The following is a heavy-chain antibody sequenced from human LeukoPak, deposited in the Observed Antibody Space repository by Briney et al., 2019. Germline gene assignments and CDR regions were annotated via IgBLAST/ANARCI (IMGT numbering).Heavy chain of an antibody. J-gene: IGHJ2*01. CDR3: ASYSIAAAPRTHWYFDL. Sequence: PSETLSLTCTVSGGSISSYYWSWIRQPPGKGLEWIGYIYYSGSTNYNPSLKSRVTISVDTSKNQFSLKLSSVTAADTAVYYCASYSIAAAPRTHWYFDLWGRGTLVTVSS. V-gene: IGHV4-59*01. CDR1: GGSISSYY. D-gene: IGHD6-13*01. CDR2: IYYSGST.